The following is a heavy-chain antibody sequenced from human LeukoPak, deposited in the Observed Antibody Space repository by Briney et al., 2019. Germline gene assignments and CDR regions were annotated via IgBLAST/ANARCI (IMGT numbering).Heavy chain of an antibody. V-gene: IGHV4-39*01. CDR1: GDSFSSNSYS. J-gene: IGHJ6*02. CDR3: ARRGSGFMGMDV. CDR2: IYYSGAT. D-gene: IGHD3-10*01. Sequence: SETLSLTCSVSGDSFSSNSYSWAWIRQPPGMGLEWIGTIYYSGATYYNPSLKSRVTMSVDTSKNQFSLRLRSLTAADTAVYYCARRGSGFMGMDVWGQGTTVTVSS.